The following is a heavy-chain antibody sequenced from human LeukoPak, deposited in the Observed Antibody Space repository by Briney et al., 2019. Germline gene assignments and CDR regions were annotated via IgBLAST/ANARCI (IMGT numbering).Heavy chain of an antibody. CDR2: VYTSGTT. CDR1: GGSISGYY. Sequence: SETLSLTCTVSGGSISGYYWSWFRQPAGKGLEWIGRVYTSGTTNYNPSLKSRVTMSIDPSKNQFSLKLTSVTAADTAVYYCARGFGHPWGQGTLVTVSS. CDR3: ARGFGHP. V-gene: IGHV4-4*07. D-gene: IGHD3-10*01. J-gene: IGHJ5*02.